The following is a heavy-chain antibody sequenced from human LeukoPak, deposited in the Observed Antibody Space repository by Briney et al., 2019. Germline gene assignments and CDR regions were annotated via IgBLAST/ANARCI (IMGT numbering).Heavy chain of an antibody. Sequence: SETLSLTCAVSGGSISSGGYYWSWIRQHPGKGLEWIGYIYDSGSTYYNPSLKSRVTISVDTSKNQFSLKLSSVTAADTAVYYCARGRSSDYWGQGTLVTVSS. J-gene: IGHJ4*02. D-gene: IGHD6-6*01. CDR3: ARGRSSDY. V-gene: IGHV4-31*11. CDR1: GGSISSGGYY. CDR2: IYDSGST.